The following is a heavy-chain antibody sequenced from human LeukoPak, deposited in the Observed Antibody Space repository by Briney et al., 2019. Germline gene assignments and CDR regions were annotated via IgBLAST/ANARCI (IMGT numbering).Heavy chain of an antibody. J-gene: IGHJ4*02. CDR3: ARGLSPDSYGPPFDY. D-gene: IGHD5-18*01. CDR1: GFTFSTYT. CDR2: ITSYSTYI. Sequence: PGGSLRLSCAASGFTFSTYTMNWVRQAPGKGLEWVSSITSYSTYIYYADSVKGRFTISRDNAKNSLYLQMNSLRAEDAAVYYCARGLSPDSYGPPFDYWGQGTLVTVSS. V-gene: IGHV3-21*01.